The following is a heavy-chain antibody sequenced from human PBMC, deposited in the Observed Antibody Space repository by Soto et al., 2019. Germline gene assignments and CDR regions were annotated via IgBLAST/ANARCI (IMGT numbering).Heavy chain of an antibody. D-gene: IGHD2-8*01. V-gene: IGHV3-23*01. Sequence: EVQLLESGGGLVQPGGTLRLSCAASGFTFTNYAMIWVRQAPGKGLEWLSALTGSGGNTYYADSVKGRFTISRDNSKNTLFLQLHSLRVEDTAIYYCAKSPVRACTWPYYFDSWGQGTLVTVSS. CDR2: LTGSGGNT. J-gene: IGHJ4*02. CDR3: AKSPVRACTWPYYFDS. CDR1: GFTFTNYA.